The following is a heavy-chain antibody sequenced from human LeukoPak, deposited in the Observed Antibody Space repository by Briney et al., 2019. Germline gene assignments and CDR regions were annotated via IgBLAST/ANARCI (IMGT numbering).Heavy chain of an antibody. CDR2: INPDSGGT. V-gene: IGHV1-2*02. J-gene: IGHJ4*02. Sequence: ASVKVSCKASGYTFTGYYMYWVRQAPGQGPEWMGWINPDSGGTNYAQKFQGRITMTRDTSISTAYMELTRLRSDDTAVYYCARAYSGYDCDYWGQGTLVTVSS. CDR1: GYTFTGYY. D-gene: IGHD5-12*01. CDR3: ARAYSGYDCDY.